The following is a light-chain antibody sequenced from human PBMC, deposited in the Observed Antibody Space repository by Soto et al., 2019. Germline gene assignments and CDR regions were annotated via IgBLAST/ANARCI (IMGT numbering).Light chain of an antibody. CDR2: LGS. CDR1: QSLLHSNGYNY. CDR3: MQALQTPIT. J-gene: IGKJ3*01. V-gene: IGKV2-28*01. Sequence: DIVMTQSPLSLPVTPGEPASISCRSSQSLLHSNGYNYLDWYLQKPWQSPQLLIYLGSDRASGVPDRVSGSGSGTDFTLKISRVEAEDVGVYYCMQALQTPITFGPGPKVDIK.